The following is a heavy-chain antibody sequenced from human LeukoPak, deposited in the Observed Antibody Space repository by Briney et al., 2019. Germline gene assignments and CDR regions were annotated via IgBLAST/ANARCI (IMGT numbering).Heavy chain of an antibody. Sequence: GASVKVSCKASGYTFTSYGISWVRQAPGQGLEWMGWISAYNGNTNYAQKLQGRVTMTTDTSTSTAYMELRSLRSDDTAVYYCARDLASGYAGVAIDYWGQGTLVTVSS. CDR2: ISAYNGNT. V-gene: IGHV1-18*01. D-gene: IGHD5-12*01. CDR3: ARDLASGYAGVAIDY. J-gene: IGHJ4*02. CDR1: GYTFTSYG.